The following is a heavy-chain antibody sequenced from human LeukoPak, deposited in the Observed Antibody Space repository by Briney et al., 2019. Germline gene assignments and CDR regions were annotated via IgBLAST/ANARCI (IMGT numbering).Heavy chain of an antibody. CDR1: GFTFSSYA. CDR3: ATDPDHIVGASSADY. V-gene: IGHV3-23*01. Sequence: GGPLRLSCAASGFTFSSYAMNWVRQAPGKGLEWVSVIGGRRTYTHYADSVKGRCTISRDNSRNTLYLQVNSLRADDTAVYYCATDPDHIVGASSADYWGQGTLVTVSS. D-gene: IGHD1-26*01. J-gene: IGHJ4*02. CDR2: IGGRRTYT.